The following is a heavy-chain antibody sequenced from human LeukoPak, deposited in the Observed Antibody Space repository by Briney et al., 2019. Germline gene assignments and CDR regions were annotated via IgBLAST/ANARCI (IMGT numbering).Heavy chain of an antibody. CDR2: IYYSGTT. V-gene: IGHV4-39*01. CDR3: ARHSSLGSGWYT. D-gene: IGHD6-19*01. J-gene: IGHJ4*02. CDR1: GGSISSSSYY. Sequence: SETLSLTCTVSGGSISSSSYYWGWIRQPPGKGLEWIGGIYYSGTTYYNPSLKSRVTISVDTSKNQFSLKLSSVTAADTAVYYRARHSSLGSGWYTWGQGTLVTVSS.